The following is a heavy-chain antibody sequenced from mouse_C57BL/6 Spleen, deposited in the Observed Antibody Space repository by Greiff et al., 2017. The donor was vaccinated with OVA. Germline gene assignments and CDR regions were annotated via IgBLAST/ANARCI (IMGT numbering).Heavy chain of an antibody. CDR2: IDPSDSET. Sequence: QVQLQQPGAELVRPGSSVKLSCKASGYTFTSYWMHWVKQRPIQGLEWIGNIDPSDSETHYNQKFKDKATLTVDKSSSTAYMQLSSLTSEDSAVYDCARGVGYDYAMDYWGQGTSVTVSS. CDR3: ARGVGYDYAMDY. CDR1: GYTFTSYW. D-gene: IGHD2-2*01. V-gene: IGHV1-52*01. J-gene: IGHJ4*01.